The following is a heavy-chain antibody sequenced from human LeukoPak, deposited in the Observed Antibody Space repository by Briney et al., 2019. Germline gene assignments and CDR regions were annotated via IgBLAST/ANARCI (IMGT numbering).Heavy chain of an antibody. D-gene: IGHD2-2*01. J-gene: IGHJ5*02. CDR3: AKDEGGGYCSSTSCYPDWFDP. CDR1: GFTFSSYA. V-gene: IGHV3-23*01. Sequence: PGGSLRLSCAASGFTFSSYAMSWVRQAPGKGLEWVSAISGSGGSTYYADSVKGRFTISRDNSKNTLYLQMNSLRAEDTAVYYCAKDEGGGYCSSTSCYPDWFDPWGQGTLVTVSS. CDR2: ISGSGGST.